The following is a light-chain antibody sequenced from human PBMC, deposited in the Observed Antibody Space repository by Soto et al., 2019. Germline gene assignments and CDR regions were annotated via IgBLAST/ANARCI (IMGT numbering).Light chain of an antibody. J-gene: IGLJ2*01. CDR3: GSWISSGVV. V-gene: IGLV2-18*02. CDR1: GSDVGSYNR. Sequence: QSALTQPASVSGSPGQSLTISCTGTGSDVGSYNRVSWYHQPPGTAPKFIIYDVTNRPSGVPDRFSGSKSGNTAYLTISWLQAEDEGDYYCGSWISSGVVFGGGTKLTVL. CDR2: DVT.